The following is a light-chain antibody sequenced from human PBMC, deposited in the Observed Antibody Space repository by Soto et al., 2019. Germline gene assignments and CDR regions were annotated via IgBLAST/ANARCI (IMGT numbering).Light chain of an antibody. CDR3: QKYGDSPRT. CDR2: GAS. V-gene: IGKV3-20*01. CDR1: QSVSSNY. Sequence: EIVLTQSPGTLSLSPGERGTLSCRASQSVSSNYLAWYQQRPGQAPRLLIYGASSRATGIPDRFSGSGSGTDFTLTISRLEPEDLAVYYCQKYGDSPRTFGQGTKVEIK. J-gene: IGKJ1*01.